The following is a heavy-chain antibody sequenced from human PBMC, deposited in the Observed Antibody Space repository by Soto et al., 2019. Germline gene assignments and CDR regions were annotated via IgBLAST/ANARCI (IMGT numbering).Heavy chain of an antibody. Sequence: QITLEESGPTLLKPTQTLTLTCTFSGFSLTTEGVAVAWARQSPGKAPEWLAVIFWDDDKRFNPSLSSRLTITKATSKSQVFLTLTRVDPVDADTYFCAHSSCDSRTCSLDSWGPGTLVTVSS. D-gene: IGHD3-22*01. J-gene: IGHJ4*02. CDR3: AHSSCDSRTCSLDS. CDR2: IFWDDDK. CDR1: GFSLTTEGVA. V-gene: IGHV2-5*02.